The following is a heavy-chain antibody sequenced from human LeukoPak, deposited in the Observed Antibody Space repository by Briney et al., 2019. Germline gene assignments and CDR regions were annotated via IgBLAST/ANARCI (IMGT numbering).Heavy chain of an antibody. V-gene: IGHV4-31*11. D-gene: IGHD5-24*01. CDR1: GGSFSGYY. J-gene: IGHJ5*02. Sequence: SETLSLTCAVYGGSFSGYYWSWIRQHPGKGLEWIGYIYYTGSAYYNPSLKSRVTISVDTSKNQFSLKLSSVTAADTAVYYCAARDGSWGQGTLVTVSS. CDR2: IYYTGSA. CDR3: AARDGS.